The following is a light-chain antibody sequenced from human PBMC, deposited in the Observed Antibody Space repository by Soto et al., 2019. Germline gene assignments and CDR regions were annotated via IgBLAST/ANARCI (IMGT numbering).Light chain of an antibody. V-gene: IGKV3-20*01. CDR1: QSVSSSY. J-gene: IGKJ2*01. Sequence: EIVLTQSPGTLSLSPGERATLSCRASQSVSSSYLAWYQQKPGQAPRLLIYGASSRATGIPDRFSGSGSGTAFTRTISSLEPEDFAVYDCQQYGSSPYTFGQGTKLEIK. CDR2: GAS. CDR3: QQYGSSPYT.